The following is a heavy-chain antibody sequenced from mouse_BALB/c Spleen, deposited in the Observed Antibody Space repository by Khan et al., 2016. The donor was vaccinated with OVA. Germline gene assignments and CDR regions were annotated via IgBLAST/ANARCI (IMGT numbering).Heavy chain of an antibody. J-gene: IGHJ3*01. Sequence: EVELVESGGGLVQPGGSRKLSCAASGFTFSDYGMAWIRQGPGKGPEWITFISSLAYNFYYADTVTGRFTISRENAKDTLYLEMNSLRSEDTARYYRARGGTGAFSYWGQGTLVTVSA. CDR2: ISSLAYNF. D-gene: IGHD3-1*01. CDR3: ARGGTGAFSY. CDR1: GFTFSDYG. V-gene: IGHV5-15*02.